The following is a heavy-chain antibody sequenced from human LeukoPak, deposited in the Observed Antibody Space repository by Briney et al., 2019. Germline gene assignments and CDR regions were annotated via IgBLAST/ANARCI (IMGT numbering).Heavy chain of an antibody. J-gene: IGHJ5*02. V-gene: IGHV3-23*01. CDR1: GFTFSNYA. CDR3: AKEDTAHRFDP. CDR2: ISASGSIS. Sequence: GGSLRLSCAASGFTFSNYAMSWVRQAPGKGLEWVSTISASGSISYYADSAKGRFTISRDNSKSTLYVQMNSLRAEDTAVYYCAKEDTAHRFDPWGQGTLVTVSS. D-gene: IGHD5-18*01.